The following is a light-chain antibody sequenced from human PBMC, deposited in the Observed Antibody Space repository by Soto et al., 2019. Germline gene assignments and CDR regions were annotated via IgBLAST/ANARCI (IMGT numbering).Light chain of an antibody. CDR3: CSYAGSSTFYV. Sequence: QSVLTQPASVSGSPGQSITISCTGTSRGVGNYNLVSWYQQHTGKAPKPMIYEGTKRPSGVSDRFSGSKSGNTASLTIAGLQAEDEADYYCCSYAGSSTFYVFGPGTKVTV. V-gene: IGLV2-23*01. CDR2: EGT. CDR1: SRGVGNYNL. J-gene: IGLJ1*01.